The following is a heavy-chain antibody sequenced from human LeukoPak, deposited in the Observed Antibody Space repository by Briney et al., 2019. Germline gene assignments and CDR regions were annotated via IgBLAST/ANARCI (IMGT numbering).Heavy chain of an antibody. CDR2: ISASGAVP. J-gene: IGHJ4*02. CDR1: GFRFDSFY. D-gene: IGHD3-22*01. V-gene: IGHV3-11*04. CDR3: ARSLIVASEDY. Sequence: GGSLRLSCAASGFRFDSFYMGWIRQVPGKGLDYIALISASGAVPYYAESVEGRFTISRDNTKNSVSLQMNNLSADDTAVYYCARSLIVASEDYWGQGTLVTVSS.